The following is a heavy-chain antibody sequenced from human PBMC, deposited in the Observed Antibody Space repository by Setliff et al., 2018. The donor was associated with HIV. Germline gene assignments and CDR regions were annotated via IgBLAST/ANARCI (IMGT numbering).Heavy chain of an antibody. Sequence: SQTLSLTCAVSGYSISSGCYWGWIRQPPGKGLEWIGSMYHTGSTYYSPSLNSRFTISVDTSKNQFSLKLRSVAAADTAVYYCARQPLYNDYDWRSYYFDYWGQGSLVTVSS. D-gene: IGHD5-12*01. J-gene: IGHJ4*02. V-gene: IGHV4-38-2*01. CDR1: GYSISSGCY. CDR2: MYHTGST. CDR3: ARQPLYNDYDWRSYYFDY.